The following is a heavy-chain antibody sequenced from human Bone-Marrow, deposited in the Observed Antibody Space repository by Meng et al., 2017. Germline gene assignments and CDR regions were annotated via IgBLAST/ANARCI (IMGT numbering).Heavy chain of an antibody. CDR1: CYTFTSYG. J-gene: IGHJ4*02. CDR2: ISAYNGNT. V-gene: IGHV1-18*01. Sequence: VHAVLSGAEGREAGATGQVRCKASCYTFTSYGIGWVRQAPGKGLEWMGWISAYNGNTNYAQKLQGRVTMTTDTSTSTAYMELRSLRSDDTAVYYCARTYYYDSSGYYSSRYWGQGALVTVSS. CDR3: ARTYYYDSSGYYSSRY. D-gene: IGHD3-22*01.